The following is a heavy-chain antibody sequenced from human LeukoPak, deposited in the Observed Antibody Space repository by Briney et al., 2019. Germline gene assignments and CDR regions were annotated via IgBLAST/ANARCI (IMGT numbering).Heavy chain of an antibody. V-gene: IGHV4-34*01. J-gene: IGHJ5*02. D-gene: IGHD4-17*01. CDR3: ARGDYGDYVYNWFDP. CDR2: INHSGST. Sequence: PSETLSLTCAVYGGSFSGYYWSWIRQPPGEGLEWIGEINHSGSTNYNPSLKSRVTISVDTSKNQFSLKLSSVTAADTAVYYCARGDYGDYVYNWFDPWGQGTLVTVSS. CDR1: GGSFSGYY.